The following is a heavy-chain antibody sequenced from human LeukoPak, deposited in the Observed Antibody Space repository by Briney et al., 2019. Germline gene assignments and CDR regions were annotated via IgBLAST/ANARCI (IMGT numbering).Heavy chain of an antibody. CDR2: ISSSSSYI. CDR3: ARFPRAVGATTGY. CDR1: GFTFSSYS. Sequence: GGSLRLSCAASGFTFSSYSMNWVRQAPGKGLEWVSSISSSSSYIYYADSVKGRFAISRDNAKNSLYLQMNSLRAEDTAVYYCARFPRAVGATTGYWGQGTLVTVSS. V-gene: IGHV3-21*01. J-gene: IGHJ4*02. D-gene: IGHD1-26*01.